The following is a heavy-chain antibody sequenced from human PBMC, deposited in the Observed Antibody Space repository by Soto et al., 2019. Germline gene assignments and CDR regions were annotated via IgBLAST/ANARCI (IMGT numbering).Heavy chain of an antibody. D-gene: IGHD3-10*01. CDR1: GFTVSNNY. CDR3: ATPPGGGGY. V-gene: IGHV3-53*01. J-gene: IGHJ4*02. Sequence: VQLVESGGGLIQPGGSLRLSCAVSGFTVSNNYMSWVRQAPGKGLEGVSVIYSGGYTAYGDSVKGRFTISRDNSKPTLYLQTNSLRADVPGGFDGATPPGGGGYWGQGTLVTVSS. CDR2: IYSGGYT.